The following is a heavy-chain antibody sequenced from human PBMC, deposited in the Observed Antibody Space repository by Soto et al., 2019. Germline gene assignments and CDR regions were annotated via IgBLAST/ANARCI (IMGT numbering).Heavy chain of an antibody. J-gene: IGHJ4*02. V-gene: IGHV1-46*03. CDR1: GYTFTSYY. Sequence: ASVKVSCKASGYTFTSYYMHWVRQAPGQGLEWMGIINPSGGSTSYAQKFQGRVTMTRDTSTSTVYMELSSLRSEDTAVYYCARTGRLGIAVAGTRGFDYWGQGTLVTVSS. CDR3: ARTGRLGIAVAGTRGFDY. D-gene: IGHD6-19*01. CDR2: INPSGGST.